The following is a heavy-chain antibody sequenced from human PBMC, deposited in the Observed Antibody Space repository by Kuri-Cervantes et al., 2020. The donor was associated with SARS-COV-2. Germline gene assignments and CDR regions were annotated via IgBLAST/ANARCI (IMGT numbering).Heavy chain of an antibody. V-gene: IGHV3-7*01. Sequence: GESLKISCAASGFTFSSYWMSWVRQAPGKGLEWVANIKQDGSEKYYVDSVKGRFTISRDNAKNSLYLQMNSLRAEDTAVYYCARARLEWLPDAFDIWGQGTMVTV. CDR3: ARARLEWLPDAFDI. CDR2: IKQDGSEK. CDR1: GFTFSSYW. J-gene: IGHJ3*02. D-gene: IGHD3-3*01.